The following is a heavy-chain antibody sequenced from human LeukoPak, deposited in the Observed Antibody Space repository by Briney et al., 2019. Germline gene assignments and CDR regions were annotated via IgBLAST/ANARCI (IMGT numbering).Heavy chain of an antibody. CDR2: VIPIFGTA. J-gene: IGHJ4*02. V-gene: IGHV1-69*01. CDR3: ARSARGYYQPSQY. D-gene: IGHD3-22*01. CDR1: GGTFSSYA. Sequence: GASVKVSCTASGGTFSSYAISWVRQAPGQGLEWMGGVIPIFGTANYAQKFQGRVTITADESTSTAYMELSSLRSEDTAVYYCARSARGYYQPSQYWGQGTLVTVSS.